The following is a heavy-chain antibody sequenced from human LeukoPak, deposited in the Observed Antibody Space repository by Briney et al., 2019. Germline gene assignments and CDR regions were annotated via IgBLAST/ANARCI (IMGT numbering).Heavy chain of an antibody. CDR3: VQRYSSSWYRDDAFDI. V-gene: IGHV3-64D*06. CDR1: EFTFTNSD. D-gene: IGHD6-13*01. CDR2: ISSNGGST. J-gene: IGHJ3*02. Sequence: GGSLRLSCAASEFTFTNSDMNWVRQAPGKGLEYVSAISSNGGSTYYADSVKGRFTISRDNSKNTLYLQMSSLRAEDTAVYYCVQRYSSSWYRDDAFDIWGQGTMVTVSS.